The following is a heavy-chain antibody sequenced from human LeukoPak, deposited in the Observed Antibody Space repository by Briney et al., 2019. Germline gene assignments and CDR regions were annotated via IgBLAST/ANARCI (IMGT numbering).Heavy chain of an antibody. D-gene: IGHD6-19*01. CDR1: GGSISSSSYY. V-gene: IGHV4-39*01. CDR3: ARSRAIGSGWPGNY. Sequence: SETLSLTCTVSGGSISSSSYYWAWIRQPPGKGLEWIGSIYYSGNTYYNPSLKSRITLSVDTSKNQFSLKLSSVTAEDTAVYYCARSRAIGSGWPGNYWGQGTLVTVSS. J-gene: IGHJ4*02. CDR2: IYYSGNT.